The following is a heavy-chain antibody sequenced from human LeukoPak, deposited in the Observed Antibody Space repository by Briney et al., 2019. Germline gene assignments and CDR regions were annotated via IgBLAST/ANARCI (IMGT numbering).Heavy chain of an antibody. V-gene: IGHV4-39*07. CDR1: GGSISSSNYN. CDR2: IYYSWST. CDR3: ARRESYYPGGAFDI. Sequence: PSETLSLTCTVSGGSISSSNYNWGWIRQPPGKGLEWIGSIYYSWSTYYNPSLKSRVTISVDKSKNQFSLKLNSVTAADTAVYYCARRESYYPGGAFDIWGQGTMVTVSS. J-gene: IGHJ3*02. D-gene: IGHD1-26*01.